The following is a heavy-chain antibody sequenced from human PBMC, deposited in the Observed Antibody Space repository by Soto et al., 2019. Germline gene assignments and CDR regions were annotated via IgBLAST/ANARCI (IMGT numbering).Heavy chain of an antibody. Sequence: EVQLVESGGGLVQPGGSLRLSCAASGFTFSDHYMDWVRQAPGKGLEWVGRIRNQANRYITQYAASVKGIFTISRDDSKSSLSMQMNSLKTEETDVYYCTRVRIYADESGRTFDLWGQGTVITISS. CDR1: GFTFSDHY. V-gene: IGHV3-72*01. J-gene: IGHJ3*01. CDR2: IRNQANRYIT. D-gene: IGHD2-8*01. CDR3: TRVRIYADESGRTFDL.